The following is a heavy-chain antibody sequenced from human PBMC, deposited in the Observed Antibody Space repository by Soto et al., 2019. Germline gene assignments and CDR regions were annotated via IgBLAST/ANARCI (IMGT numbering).Heavy chain of an antibody. CDR3: ARVNSSTYYDFWSGYYEDYYGMDV. V-gene: IGHV3-33*04. Sequence: WLRKPPRTGQESVVVLSHAGSKKYYSDSVQGRLTISRDNSKTTLYLQMTSLRAEDTAVYYCARVNSSTYYDFWSGYYEDYYGMDVWGQGTTVTVYS. J-gene: IGHJ6*02. CDR2: LSHAGSKK. D-gene: IGHD3-3*01.